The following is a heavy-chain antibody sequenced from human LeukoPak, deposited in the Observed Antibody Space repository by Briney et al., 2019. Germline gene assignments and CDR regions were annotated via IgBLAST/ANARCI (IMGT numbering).Heavy chain of an antibody. CDR2: IYHSGST. V-gene: IGHV4-4*02. J-gene: IGHJ4*02. CDR1: GGSISSSNW. CDR3: ARAPDAYSGSYRSYYFDY. D-gene: IGHD1-26*01. Sequence: PAETLSLTCAVSGGSISSSNWWSWVRPPPGKGLEWIGEIYHSGSTNYNPSLKSRVTISVDKSKNQFSLKLSSVTAAVTAVYYCARAPDAYSGSYRSYYFDYWGQGTLVTVSS.